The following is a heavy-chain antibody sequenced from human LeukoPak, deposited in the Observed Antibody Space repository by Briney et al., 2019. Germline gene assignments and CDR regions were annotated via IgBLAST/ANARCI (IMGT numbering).Heavy chain of an antibody. CDR1: GFTFSRFR. Sequence: GGSLRLSCAASGFTFSRFRMSWVRQAPGKRLEWVSVISGSGDSAFYADSVKGQFTISRDNSKNTLYLQMNSLRVEDTAVYYCAKDRDCSSTRCYGDFDYWGQGTLVTVSS. J-gene: IGHJ4*02. CDR3: AKDRDCSSTRCYGDFDY. CDR2: ISGSGDSA. D-gene: IGHD2-2*01. V-gene: IGHV3-23*01.